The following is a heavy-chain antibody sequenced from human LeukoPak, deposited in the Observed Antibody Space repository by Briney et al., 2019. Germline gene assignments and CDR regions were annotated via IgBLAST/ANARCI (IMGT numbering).Heavy chain of an antibody. Sequence: PGGSLRLSCAASGFTFSRYWLSWVRQAPGKGLEWVANIKQDGSEKEHVDSVKGRFTISRDNSKNTLYLQMNSLRAEDTAVYYCAKMGVVVAAPSSDWGQGTLVTVSS. V-gene: IGHV3-7*03. J-gene: IGHJ4*02. CDR2: IKQDGSEK. D-gene: IGHD2-15*01. CDR1: GFTFSRYW. CDR3: AKMGVVVAAPSSD.